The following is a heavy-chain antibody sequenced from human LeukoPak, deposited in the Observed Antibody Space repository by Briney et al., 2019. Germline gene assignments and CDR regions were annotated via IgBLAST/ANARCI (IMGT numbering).Heavy chain of an antibody. J-gene: IGHJ6*03. D-gene: IGHD3-22*01. CDR1: GYTFTGYY. CDR2: INPNSGGT. V-gene: IGHV1-2*02. Sequence: GASVKVSCKASGYTFTGYYMHWVRQAPGQGLEWMGWINPNSGGTNYAQKFQGRVTMTRDTSISTAYMELSRLRSDDTAVYYCARQRGSSGYYYRVSYMDVWGKGTTVTISS. CDR3: ARQRGSSGYYYRVSYMDV.